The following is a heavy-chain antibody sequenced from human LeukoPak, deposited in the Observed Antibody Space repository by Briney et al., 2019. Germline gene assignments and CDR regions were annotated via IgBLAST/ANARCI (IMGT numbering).Heavy chain of an antibody. D-gene: IGHD2-2*01. CDR2: INPNSGDT. CDR3: ARGGYCSSRGCFTIDY. J-gene: IGHJ4*02. V-gene: IGHV1-2*02. Sequence: ASVKVSCKASGYTFSVYYLHWVRQAPGQGLEWMGWINPNSGDTNYAQKSQGTVTMTRDTSISTAYMELSRLRSDDTAVYYCARGGYCSSRGCFTIDYWGQGTLVTVSS. CDR1: GYTFSVYY.